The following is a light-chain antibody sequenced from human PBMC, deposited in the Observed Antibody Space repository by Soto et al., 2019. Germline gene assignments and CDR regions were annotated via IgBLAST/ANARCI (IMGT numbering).Light chain of an antibody. CDR3: QEYHGYSSYT. CDR1: QSISSW. V-gene: IGKV1-5*03. Sequence: DIQMTQSPSTLSASVGDRVTITCRASQSISSWLAWYQQKPGKAPRLLIYKASTLETGVPSRFSGSGSGTEFTLTISSLQPDDFATYYCQEYHGYSSYTFGQGTRLEI. CDR2: KAS. J-gene: IGKJ2*01.